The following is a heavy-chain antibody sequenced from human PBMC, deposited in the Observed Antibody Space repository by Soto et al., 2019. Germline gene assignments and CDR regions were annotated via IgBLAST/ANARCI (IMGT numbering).Heavy chain of an antibody. Sequence: SVKVSCKASGGTFSSYAISWVRQAPGQGLEWMGGIIPIFGTANYAQKFQGRVTITADKSTSTAYMELSSLRSEDTAVYYCAREANFGGNMNYYGMDVWGQGTTVNVSS. J-gene: IGHJ6*02. CDR2: IIPIFGTA. CDR1: GGTFSSYA. V-gene: IGHV1-69*06. CDR3: AREANFGGNMNYYGMDV. D-gene: IGHD3-16*01.